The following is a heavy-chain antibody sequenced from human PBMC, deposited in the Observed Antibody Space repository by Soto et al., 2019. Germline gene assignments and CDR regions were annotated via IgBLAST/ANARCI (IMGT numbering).Heavy chain of an antibody. CDR3: ARLAVTTTTHGY. CDR2: IYYSGST. J-gene: IGHJ4*02. Sequence: SETLSLTCTVSGGSISSSSYYWGWIRQPPGKGLEWIGSIYYSGSTYYNPSLKSRVTISVDTSKNQFSLKLSSVTAADTAVYYCARLAVTTTTHGYWGQGTLVTVSS. CDR1: GGSISSSSYY. D-gene: IGHD4-4*01. V-gene: IGHV4-39*01.